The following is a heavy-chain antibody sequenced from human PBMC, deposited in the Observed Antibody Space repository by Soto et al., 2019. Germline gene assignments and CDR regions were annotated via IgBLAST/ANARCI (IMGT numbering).Heavy chain of an antibody. D-gene: IGHD1-26*01. J-gene: IGHJ4*02. CDR1: GGTFSSYA. Sequence: SVKVSCKASGGTFSSYAISWVRQAPGQGLEWMGGIIPIFGTANYAQKFQGRVTITADESTSTAYMELSSLRSEDTAVYYCASEIVGARGVYFDYWGQGTLVTVSS. CDR3: ASEIVGARGVYFDY. CDR2: IIPIFGTA. V-gene: IGHV1-69*13.